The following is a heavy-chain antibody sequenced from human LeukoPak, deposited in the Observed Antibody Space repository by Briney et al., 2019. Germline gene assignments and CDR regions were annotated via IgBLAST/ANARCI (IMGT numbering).Heavy chain of an antibody. CDR2: ISGSGYST. J-gene: IGHJ4*02. Sequence: PGGSLRLSCAASGFTFSSYAMSWLRQAPGKGLEWVSAISGSGYSTYYADSVKGRFTISRDNSKNTLYLQMNSLRAEDTAVYYCAKSLGGVIPNEDYWGQGTLVTVSS. D-gene: IGHD3-16*02. CDR3: AKSLGGVIPNEDY. V-gene: IGHV3-23*01. CDR1: GFTFSSYA.